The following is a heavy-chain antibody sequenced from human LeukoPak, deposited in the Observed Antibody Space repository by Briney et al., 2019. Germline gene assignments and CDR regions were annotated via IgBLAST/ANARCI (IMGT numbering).Heavy chain of an antibody. V-gene: IGHV3-48*03. D-gene: IGHD3-22*01. Sequence: PGGSLRLSCAASGFTFSSYEMNWVRQAPGKGLEWVSYISSSGSTIYYADSVKGRFTISRDNAKNSLYLQMNSLRAEDTAVYYCARVTSYYYDSSGYLPYWGQGTLVTVSS. J-gene: IGHJ4*02. CDR2: ISSSGSTI. CDR3: ARVTSYYYDSSGYLPY. CDR1: GFTFSSYE.